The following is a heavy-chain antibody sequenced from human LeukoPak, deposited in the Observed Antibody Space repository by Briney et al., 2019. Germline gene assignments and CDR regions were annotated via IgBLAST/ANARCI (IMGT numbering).Heavy chain of an antibody. Sequence: SETLSLTCTVSGGSISSGDYYWSWIRQPPGKGLEWIGYIYYSGSTYYNPSLKSRVTISVDTSKNQFSLKLSSVTAADTAVYYCARDIPTYCSSTSCYAGYYYGMDVWGQGTTVTVS. CDR2: IYYSGST. D-gene: IGHD2-2*01. V-gene: IGHV4-30-4*01. J-gene: IGHJ6*02. CDR3: ARDIPTYCSSTSCYAGYYYGMDV. CDR1: GGSISSGDYY.